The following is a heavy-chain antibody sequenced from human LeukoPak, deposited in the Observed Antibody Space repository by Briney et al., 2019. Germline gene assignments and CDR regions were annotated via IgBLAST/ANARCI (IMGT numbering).Heavy chain of an antibody. CDR3: ARDLYCSSTSCYTGGAFDI. D-gene: IGHD2-2*02. CDR2: ISSSSSTI. CDR1: GFTFSSYS. Sequence: GGSLRLSCAASGFTFSSYSMNWVRQAPGKGLEWVSYISSSSSTIYYADSVKGRFTISRDNAKNSLYLQMNSLRAEDTAVYYCARDLYCSSTSCYTGGAFDIWGQGTMVTVSS. J-gene: IGHJ3*02. V-gene: IGHV3-48*04.